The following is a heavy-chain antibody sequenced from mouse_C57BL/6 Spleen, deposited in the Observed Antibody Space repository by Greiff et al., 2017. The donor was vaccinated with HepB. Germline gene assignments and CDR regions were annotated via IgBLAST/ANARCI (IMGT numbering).Heavy chain of an antibody. D-gene: IGHD1-1*01. CDR2: IYPRSGNT. Sequence: VQLQQSGAELARPGASVKLSCKASGYTFTSYGISWVKQRTGQGLEWIGEIYPRSGNTYYNEKFKGKATLTADKSSSTAYMELRSLTSEDSAVYFCARPFITTVVAPYYAMDYWGQGTSVTVSS. CDR3: ARPFITTVVAPYYAMDY. J-gene: IGHJ4*01. V-gene: IGHV1-81*01. CDR1: GYTFTSYG.